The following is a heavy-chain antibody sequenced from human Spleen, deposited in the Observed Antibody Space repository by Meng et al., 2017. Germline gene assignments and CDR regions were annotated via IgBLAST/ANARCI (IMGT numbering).Heavy chain of an antibody. CDR1: GGSISTSGYY. CDR3: VRSSAWVRTGFDP. V-gene: IGHV4-39*01. D-gene: IGHD6-19*01. CDR2: IGHSGFT. Sequence: QPQLQESGPGPVKPSEALSLTCSVSGGSISTSGYYWGWIRQSPGKGLEWIGSIGHSGFTYYTPSLKSRVAVSLDTSKSQFSLMLTSVTAADTAVYYCVRSSAWVRTGFDPWGQGTLVTVSS. J-gene: IGHJ5*02.